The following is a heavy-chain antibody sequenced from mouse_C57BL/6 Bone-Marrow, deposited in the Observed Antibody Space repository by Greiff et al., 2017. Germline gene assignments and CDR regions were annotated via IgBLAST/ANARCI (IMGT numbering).Heavy chain of an antibody. D-gene: IGHD2-12*01. V-gene: IGHV1-47*01. Sequence: VKVVESGAELVKPGASVKMSCKASGYTFTTYPIEWMKQNHGTSLEWIGNFHPYNDDTKYNEKFKGKATLTVEKSSSTVYLELSRLTSDDSAVYYRARGDNYGGYYSDYWGQGTTLTVSS. CDR1: GYTFTTYP. J-gene: IGHJ2*01. CDR2: FHPYNDDT. CDR3: ARGDNYGGYYSDY.